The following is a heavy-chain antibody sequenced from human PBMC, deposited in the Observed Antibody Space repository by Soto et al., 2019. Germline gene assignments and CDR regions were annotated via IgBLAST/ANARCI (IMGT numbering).Heavy chain of an antibody. D-gene: IGHD3-16*01. CDR1: GYTLTELS. J-gene: IGHJ4*02. Sequence: ASVKVSCKVSGYTLTELSMHWVRQAPGKGLEWMGGFDPEDGETIYAQKFQGRVTMTEDTSTDTAYMELSSLRSEDTAVYYCATGSPATRYYDYVWGDWGQGTLVTVDS. V-gene: IGHV1-24*01. CDR3: ATGSPATRYYDYVWGD. CDR2: FDPEDGET.